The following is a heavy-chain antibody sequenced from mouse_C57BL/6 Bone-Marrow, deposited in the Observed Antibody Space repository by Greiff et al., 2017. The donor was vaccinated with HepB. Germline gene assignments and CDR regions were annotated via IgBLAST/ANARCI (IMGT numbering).Heavy chain of an antibody. CDR2: IDPENGDT. CDR3: TTGSSGLYAMDY. V-gene: IGHV14-4*01. CDR1: GFNIKDDY. Sequence: EVQLQQSGAELVRPGASVKLSCTASGFNIKDDYMHWVKQRPEQGLEWIGWIDPENGDTEYASKFQGKATITADTSSNTAYLQLSSLTSEDTAVYYCTTGSSGLYAMDYWGQGTSVTVSS. J-gene: IGHJ4*01. D-gene: IGHD1-3*01.